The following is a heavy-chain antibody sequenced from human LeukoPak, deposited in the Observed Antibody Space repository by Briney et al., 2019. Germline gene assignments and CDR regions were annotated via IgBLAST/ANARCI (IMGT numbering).Heavy chain of an antibody. Sequence: GGSLRLSCAASGFTFSSYSMNWVRQAPGKGLEWVSYISSSSSTIYYADSVKGRFTISRDTAKNSLYLQMNSLRAEDTAVYYCASLDIVVVPAAIPRDYWGQGTLVTVSS. CDR2: ISSSSSTI. D-gene: IGHD2-2*02. CDR1: GFTFSSYS. V-gene: IGHV3-48*01. J-gene: IGHJ4*02. CDR3: ASLDIVVVPAAIPRDY.